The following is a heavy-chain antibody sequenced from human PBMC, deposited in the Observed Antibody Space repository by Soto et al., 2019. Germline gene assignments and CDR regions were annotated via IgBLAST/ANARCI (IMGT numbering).Heavy chain of an antibody. CDR2: TYYRSNWRH. V-gene: IGHV6-1*01. CDR3: ARGVAGSGFDL. CDR1: GDSVSSNTAA. D-gene: IGHD6-19*01. J-gene: IGHJ4*02. Sequence: QTLSLTCAISGDSVSSNTAAWNWIRSSPSRGLEWLGRTYYRSNWRHDYAVSVKSRITVNPDTSKNHFSLQLNSVTPDDTAVYYCARGVAGSGFDLWGQGTLVTVPQ.